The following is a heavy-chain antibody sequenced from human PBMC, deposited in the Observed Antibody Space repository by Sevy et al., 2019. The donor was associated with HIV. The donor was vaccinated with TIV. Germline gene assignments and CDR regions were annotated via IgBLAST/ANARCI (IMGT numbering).Heavy chain of an antibody. CDR3: ARDRGIAARPRYYYYGMDV. CDR2: IYSGGST. J-gene: IGHJ6*02. Sequence: GGSLRLSCAASGFTVSSNYMSWVRQAPGKGLEWVSVIYSGGSTYYEDSVKGRFTISRDNSKNTLYLQMNSLRAEDTAVYYCARDRGIAARPRYYYYGMDVWGQGTTVTVSS. CDR1: GFTVSSNY. D-gene: IGHD6-6*01. V-gene: IGHV3-53*01.